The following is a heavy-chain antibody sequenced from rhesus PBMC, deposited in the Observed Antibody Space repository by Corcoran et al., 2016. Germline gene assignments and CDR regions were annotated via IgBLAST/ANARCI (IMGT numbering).Heavy chain of an antibody. CDR3: AREYCSGGVCYAEY. J-gene: IGHJ4*01. Sequence: QVQLQESGPGLVKPSETLSLTCAVSGSSIRCFWWSCIRPPPGKGLEWIGEINGNSGSTYYNPSLKRRVTMSKDASKNQFSLKLSSVTAADTAVYYCAREYCSGGVCYAEYWGQGVLVTVSS. V-gene: IGHV4-80*01. D-gene: IGHD2-8*01. CDR2: INGNSGST. CDR1: GSSIRCFW.